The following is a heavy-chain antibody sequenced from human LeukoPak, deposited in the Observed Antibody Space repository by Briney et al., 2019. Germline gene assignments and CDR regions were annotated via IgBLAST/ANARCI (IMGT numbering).Heavy chain of an antibody. CDR3: VSIAAAGYYYGMDV. J-gene: IGHJ6*02. CDR1: GFTFSSYA. CDR2: ISGSGGST. Sequence: GGSLRLSCAASGFTFSSYAMSWVRQAPGKGLEWVSAISGSGGSTYYADSVKGRFTISRDNAKNTLYLQMNSLRAEDTAVYYCVSIAAAGYYYGMDVWGQGTSVTVSS. V-gene: IGHV3-23*01. D-gene: IGHD6-13*01.